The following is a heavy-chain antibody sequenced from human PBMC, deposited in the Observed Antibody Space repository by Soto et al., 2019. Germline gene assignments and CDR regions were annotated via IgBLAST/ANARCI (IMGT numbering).Heavy chain of an antibody. Sequence: QVQLVQSGTEVKTPGASVKVSCKASGYTFTLYGISWVRQAPGQGLEWMGCIFGDDGSTDYAQNLLGRVTMTTDTSTGTAYMGLRGLTPGDTAVYYCARRTLGSSIGIGDYGGQGALVTVPS. CDR3: ARRTLGSSIGIGDY. D-gene: IGHD1-1*01. CDR2: IFGDDGST. CDR1: GYTFTLYG. V-gene: IGHV1-18*01. J-gene: IGHJ4*02.